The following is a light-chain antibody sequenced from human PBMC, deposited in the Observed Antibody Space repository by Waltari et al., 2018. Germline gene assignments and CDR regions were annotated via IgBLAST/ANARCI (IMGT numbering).Light chain of an antibody. J-gene: IGLJ2*01. Sequence: QSALTQPASVSGPPGQSLTVSCTGTRSGVGSYNLVPWYQQHPGKAPKLMIYEGSKRPSGVSNRFSGSKSGNTASLTISGLQAEDEADYYCCSYAGSSTLLFGGGTKVTVL. CDR3: CSYAGSSTLL. CDR2: EGS. V-gene: IGLV2-23*01. CDR1: RSGVGSYNL.